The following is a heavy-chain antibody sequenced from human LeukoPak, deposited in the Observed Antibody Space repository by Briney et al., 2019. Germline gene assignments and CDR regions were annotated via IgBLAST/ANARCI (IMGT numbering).Heavy chain of an antibody. CDR1: GFTVSSNY. V-gene: IGHV3-53*01. Sequence: GGSLRLSCAVSGFTVSSNYMTRVRQAPGKGLEWVSVIYSGGSIYYADSVKGRFTISRDISKNTVDLQLNSLRAEDTAVYYCAKGSPLIATRRGHWFDPWGQGTLVTVSS. CDR2: IYSGGSI. D-gene: IGHD6-6*01. CDR3: AKGSPLIATRRGHWFDP. J-gene: IGHJ5*02.